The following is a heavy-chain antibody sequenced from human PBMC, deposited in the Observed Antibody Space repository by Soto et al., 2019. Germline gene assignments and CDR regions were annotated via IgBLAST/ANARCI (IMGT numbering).Heavy chain of an antibody. Sequence: GGSLRLSCAASGFTFSSYAMSWVRQAPGKWLEWVSAISGSGGSTYYADSVKGRFTISRDNSKNTLYLQMNSLRAEDTAVYYCAKDHLYYDILTGYYNSPTFDYWCQGXLVTV. J-gene: IGHJ4*02. V-gene: IGHV3-23*01. CDR3: AKDHLYYDILTGYYNSPTFDY. CDR1: GFTFSSYA. D-gene: IGHD3-9*01. CDR2: ISGSGGST.